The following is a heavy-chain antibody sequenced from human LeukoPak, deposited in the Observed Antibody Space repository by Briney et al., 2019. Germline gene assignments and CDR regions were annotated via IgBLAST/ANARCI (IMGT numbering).Heavy chain of an antibody. CDR3: ARDLGVMVRAFDI. J-gene: IGHJ3*02. D-gene: IGHD5-18*01. V-gene: IGHV4-59*01. Sequence: SETLSLTCTVSGGSISSSYWSWIRQPPGEGLERIGYAYYSGSTNYNPSLKSRVTISVDTSKNQISLKLSSVTAADTAVYYCARDLGVMVRAFDIWGQGTMVTVSS. CDR1: GGSISSSY. CDR2: AYYSGST.